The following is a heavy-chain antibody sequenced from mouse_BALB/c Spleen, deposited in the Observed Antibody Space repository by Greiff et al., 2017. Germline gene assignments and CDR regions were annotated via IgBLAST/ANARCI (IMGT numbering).Heavy chain of an antibody. CDR1: GYTFTSYY. J-gene: IGHJ3*01. D-gene: IGHD2-3*01. V-gene: IGHV1S56*01. CDR2: IYPGDGST. Sequence: QVQLKESGPELVKPGASVKMSCKASGYTFTSYYIHWVKQRPGQGLEWIGWIYPGDGSTKYNEKFKGKTTLTADKSSSTAYMLLSSLTSEDSAIYFCARRVYDGYYGFAYWGQGTLVTVSA. CDR3: ARRVYDGYYGFAY.